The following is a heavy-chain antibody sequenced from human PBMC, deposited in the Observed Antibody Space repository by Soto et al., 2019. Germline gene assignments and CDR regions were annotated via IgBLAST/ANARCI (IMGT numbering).Heavy chain of an antibody. V-gene: IGHV3-21*01. CDR3: ARARAVAGGGRDAFDI. J-gene: IGHJ3*02. D-gene: IGHD6-19*01. CDR2: ISSSSYI. Sequence: GESLKISCAASGFTFSSYSMNWVRQAPGKGLEWVSSISSSSYIYYADSVKGRFTISRDNAKNSLYLQMNSLRAEDTAVYYCARARAVAGGGRDAFDIWGQGTMVTVSS. CDR1: GFTFSSYS.